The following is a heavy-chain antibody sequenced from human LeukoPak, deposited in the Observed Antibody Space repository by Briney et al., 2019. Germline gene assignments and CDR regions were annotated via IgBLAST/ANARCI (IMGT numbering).Heavy chain of an antibody. V-gene: IGHV4-39*07. CDR1: GGSISSSSYY. CDR3: AREGRRGSMAN. J-gene: IGHJ4*02. Sequence: SETLSLTCTVSGGSISSSSYYWGWIRQPPGEGLEWIASIYYSGTTYYNPSLKSRVTISVDTSKSQFSLKLTSVTAADTAVYYCAREGRRGSMANWGQGTLVTVSS. CDR2: IYYSGTT. D-gene: IGHD3-10*01.